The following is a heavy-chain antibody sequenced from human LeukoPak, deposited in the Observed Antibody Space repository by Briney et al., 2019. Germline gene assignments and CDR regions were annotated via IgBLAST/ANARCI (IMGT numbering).Heavy chain of an antibody. CDR3: ARYYYDSSGYFIDY. Sequence: SVKVSCKASGGTFSSYAISWVRQAPGRGLEWMGRIIPILGIANYAQKFQGRVTITADKSTSTAYMELSSLRSEDTAVYYCARYYYDSSGYFIDYWGQGTLVTVSS. D-gene: IGHD3-22*01. CDR1: GGTFSSYA. CDR2: IIPILGIA. V-gene: IGHV1-69*04. J-gene: IGHJ4*02.